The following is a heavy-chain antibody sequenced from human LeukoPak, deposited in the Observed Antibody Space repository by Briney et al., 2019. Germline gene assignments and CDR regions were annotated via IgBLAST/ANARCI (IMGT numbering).Heavy chain of an antibody. CDR1: GYSFTSYW. D-gene: IGHD3-10*01. V-gene: IGHV5-51*01. CDR2: IYPGDSDT. CDR3: ARHFDYYGSGSYYMDY. J-gene: IGHJ4*02. Sequence: GESLKISCKGSGYSFTSYWIGWLRQMPGKGLEWMGIIYPGDSDTRYSPSFQGQVTISADKSISTAYLQWSSLKASDTAMYYCARHFDYYGSGSYYMDYWGQGTLVTVSS.